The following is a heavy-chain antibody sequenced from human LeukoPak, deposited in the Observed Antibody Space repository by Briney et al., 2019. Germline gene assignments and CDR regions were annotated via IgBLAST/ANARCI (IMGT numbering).Heavy chain of an antibody. D-gene: IGHD3-3*01. J-gene: IGHJ6*03. CDR3: AREKREWLLLQHYYYMDV. CDR2: IKQAGSEK. V-gene: IGHV3-7*01. Sequence: GGSLRLSCTASGFTFSSYWMSWVRQAPGKGLEWVANIKQAGSEKYYVDSVKGRFTLSRDNAKNSLYLQMNSLRAEDTAVYYCAREKREWLLLQHYYYMDVWGKGTTVTASS. CDR1: GFTFSSYW.